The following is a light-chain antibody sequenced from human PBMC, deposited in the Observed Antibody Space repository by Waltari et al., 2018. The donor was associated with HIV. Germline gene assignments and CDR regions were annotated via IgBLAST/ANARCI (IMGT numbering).Light chain of an antibody. CDR2: AAS. Sequence: DIQMSQSPSSLSASVGDRVTITCRASQGVRDDLGWFQQKPGQAPERLIYAASKLQSGVPSRFSGSGSETYFTLTISDLQPEDSATYYCLQHNSYPLITLGQGTRLEI. J-gene: IGKJ5*01. V-gene: IGKV1-17*02. CDR1: QGVRDD. CDR3: LQHNSYPLIT.